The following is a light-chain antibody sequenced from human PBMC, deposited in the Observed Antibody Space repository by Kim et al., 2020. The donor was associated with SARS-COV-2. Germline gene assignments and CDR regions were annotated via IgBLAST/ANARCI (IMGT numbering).Light chain of an antibody. CDR3: SSYINSDTAV. V-gene: IGLV2-14*03. CDR2: HVT. CDR1: NSDVITNKL. J-gene: IGLJ7*01. Sequence: GQSITISCTGANSDVITNKLVSWYQQHPGKVPKLIVYHVTNRPSGVSERFSGSTSGNTASLTISGLQAEDEADYYCSSYINSDTAVFGGGTQLTVL.